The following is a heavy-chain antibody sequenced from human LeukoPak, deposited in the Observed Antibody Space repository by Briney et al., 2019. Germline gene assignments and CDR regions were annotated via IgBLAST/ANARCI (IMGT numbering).Heavy chain of an antibody. Sequence: ASVKVSCKASGYTFTSYYMHWVRRAPGQGLEWMGIINPSGASTSYAQKFQGRVTMTRDTSTSTVYMELSSLRSEDTAVYYCARSPPVGDFWSGYYWFDYWGQGTLVTVSS. CDR1: GYTFTSYY. V-gene: IGHV1-46*01. D-gene: IGHD3-3*01. CDR2: INPSGAST. J-gene: IGHJ4*02. CDR3: ARSPPVGDFWSGYYWFDY.